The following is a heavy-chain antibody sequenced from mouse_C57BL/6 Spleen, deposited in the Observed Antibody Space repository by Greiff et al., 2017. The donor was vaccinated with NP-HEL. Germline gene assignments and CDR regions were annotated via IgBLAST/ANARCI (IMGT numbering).Heavy chain of an antibody. Sequence: VQLKQSGPELVKPGDSVKISCKASGYSFTGYFMNWVMQSHGKSLEWIGRINPYNGDTFYNQKFKGKATLTVDKSSSTAHMELRSLTSEDSAVYYCAREAYYYGSSHYFDYWGQGTTLTVSS. D-gene: IGHD1-1*01. V-gene: IGHV1-20*01. J-gene: IGHJ2*01. CDR3: AREAYYYGSSHYFDY. CDR2: INPYNGDT. CDR1: GYSFTGYF.